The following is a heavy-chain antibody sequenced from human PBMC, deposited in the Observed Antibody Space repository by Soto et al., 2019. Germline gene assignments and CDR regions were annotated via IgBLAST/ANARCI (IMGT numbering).Heavy chain of an antibody. Sequence: SETLSLTCTVSGGSISSYYWSWIRQPPGKGLEWIGYIYYSGSTNYNPSLKSRVTISVDTSKNQFSLKLSSVTAADTAVYYCARRVPIIMTTAFDYWGQGTLVTVSS. D-gene: IGHD4-17*01. V-gene: IGHV4-59*08. CDR1: GGSISSYY. CDR3: ARRVPIIMTTAFDY. CDR2: IYYSGST. J-gene: IGHJ4*02.